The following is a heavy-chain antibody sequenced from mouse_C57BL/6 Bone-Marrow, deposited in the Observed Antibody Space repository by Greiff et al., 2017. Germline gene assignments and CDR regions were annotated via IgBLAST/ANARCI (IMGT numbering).Heavy chain of an antibody. V-gene: IGHV10-1*01. D-gene: IGHD4-1*01. Sequence: EVQGVESGGGLVQPKGSLKLSCAASGFSFNTYAMNWVRQAPGKGLEWVARIRSKSNNYATYYADSVKDRFTISRDDSESMLYLQMNNLKTEDTAMYYCVRQGGELGRYYAMDYWGQGTSVTVSS. J-gene: IGHJ4*01. CDR2: IRSKSNNYAT. CDR1: GFSFNTYA. CDR3: VRQGGELGRYYAMDY.